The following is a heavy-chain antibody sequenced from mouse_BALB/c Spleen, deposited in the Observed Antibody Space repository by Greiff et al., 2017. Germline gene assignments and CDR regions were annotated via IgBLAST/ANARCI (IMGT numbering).Heavy chain of an antibody. CDR2: INPSNGRT. V-gene: IGHV1S81*02. J-gene: IGHJ2*01. CDR1: GYTFTSYW. CDR3: ARETTTAYY. Sequence: VQLQQPGAELVKPGASVKLSCKASGYTFTSYWMHWVKQRPGQGLEWIGEINPSNGRTNYNEKFKSKATLTVDKSSSTAYMQLSSLTSEDSAVYFCARETTTAYYWGQGTTLTVSS. D-gene: IGHD1-2*01.